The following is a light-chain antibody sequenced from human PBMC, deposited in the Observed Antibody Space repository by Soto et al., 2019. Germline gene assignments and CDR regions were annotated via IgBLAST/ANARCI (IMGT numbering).Light chain of an antibody. CDR2: LGS. V-gene: IGKV2-28*01. CDR1: QSLLHSNGYNY. CDR3: MQALQTPPA. Sequence: DIGMTQYPLSLPVTPGEPASISCRSSQSLLHSNGYNYLDWYLQKPGQSPQLLIYLGSNRASGVPDRFSGSGSGTDFTLKISRVEAEDVGVYYGMQALQTPPAFGQGTRLEIK. J-gene: IGKJ5*01.